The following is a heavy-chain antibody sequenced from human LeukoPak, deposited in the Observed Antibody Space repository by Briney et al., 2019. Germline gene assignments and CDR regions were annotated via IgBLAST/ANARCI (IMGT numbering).Heavy chain of an antibody. CDR1: GGTFSSYA. CDR3: AGVDTAMVNFDY. J-gene: IGHJ4*02. Sequence: ASVKVSCKASGGTFSSYAISWVRQAPGQGLEWMGGIIPIFGTANYAQKFQGRVTITADEPTSTAYMELSSLRSEDTAVYYCAGVDTAMVNFDYWGQGTLVTVSS. D-gene: IGHD5-18*01. V-gene: IGHV1-69*13. CDR2: IIPIFGTA.